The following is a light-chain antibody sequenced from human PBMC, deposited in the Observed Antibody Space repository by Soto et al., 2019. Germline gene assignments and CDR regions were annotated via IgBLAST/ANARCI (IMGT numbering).Light chain of an antibody. Sequence: QSALTQPASVSGSPGQSITIPCTGTSSDVGSYNRVSWYQQHPGKAPKVMIHEDSKRPSGVSNRFSGSKSGNTASLTISGLQAEDEADYYCCSYAGSSTSLYVFGTGTKLTVL. J-gene: IGLJ1*01. CDR3: CSYAGSSTSLYV. CDR1: SSDVGSYNR. V-gene: IGLV2-23*01. CDR2: EDS.